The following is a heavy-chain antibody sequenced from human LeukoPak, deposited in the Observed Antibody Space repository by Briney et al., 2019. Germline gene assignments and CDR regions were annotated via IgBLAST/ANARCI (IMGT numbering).Heavy chain of an antibody. CDR3: ATGAPITMRGGHWFDP. Sequence: ASVKVSCKASGYTFTGYYMHWVRQAPGQGLEWMGWINPNSGGTNYAQKFQGRVTMTEDTSTDTAYMELSSLRSEDTAVYYCATGAPITMRGGHWFDPWGQGTLVTVSS. CDR2: INPNSGGT. CDR1: GYTFTGYY. V-gene: IGHV1-2*02. J-gene: IGHJ5*02. D-gene: IGHD3-22*01.